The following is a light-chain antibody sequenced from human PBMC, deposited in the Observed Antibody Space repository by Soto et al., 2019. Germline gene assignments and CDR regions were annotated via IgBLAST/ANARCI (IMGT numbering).Light chain of an antibody. CDR1: SSDVGGYNY. Sequence: QSALTQPRSVSGSPGPSVTISCTGTSSDVGGYNYVSWYQQHPGKAPKLMIYDVSKRPSGVPDRFSGSKSGNTASLTISGLQAEDEADYYCCSYAWSYGSVLG. CDR2: DVS. V-gene: IGLV2-11*01. J-gene: IGLJ7*01. CDR3: CSYAWSYGSV.